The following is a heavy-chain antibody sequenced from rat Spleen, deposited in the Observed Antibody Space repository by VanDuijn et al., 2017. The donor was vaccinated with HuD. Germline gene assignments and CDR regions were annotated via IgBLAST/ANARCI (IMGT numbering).Heavy chain of an antibody. D-gene: IGHD1-12*02. J-gene: IGHJ3*01. CDR2: VNSAGST. CDR3: ARSDGIHYYLPFFD. CDR1: GHSISSSYR. V-gene: IGHV3-3*01. Sequence: EVQLQESGPGLVKPSQSLSLTCSVTGHSISSSYRWNWIRKFPGNKLEWMGYVNSAGSTNYNPSLKSRIAITRDTSKNQFFLQVDSVTTEDTATSYCARSDGIHYYLPFFDGGLGTLVTVSS.